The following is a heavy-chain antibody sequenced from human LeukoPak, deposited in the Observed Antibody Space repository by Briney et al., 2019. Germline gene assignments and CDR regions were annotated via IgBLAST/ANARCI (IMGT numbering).Heavy chain of an antibody. V-gene: IGHV1-8*01. CDR3: ARGPPKARMVRGGWFDP. J-gene: IGHJ5*02. Sequence: ASVKVSCKASGYTFTSYDINWVRQATGQGLEWMGWMSPNSGNTGYAQKFQGRVTMTRNTSISSAYMELSSLRSEDTAVYYCARGPPKARMVRGGWFDPWGQGTLVTVSS. CDR2: MSPNSGNT. D-gene: IGHD3-10*01. CDR1: GYTFTSYD.